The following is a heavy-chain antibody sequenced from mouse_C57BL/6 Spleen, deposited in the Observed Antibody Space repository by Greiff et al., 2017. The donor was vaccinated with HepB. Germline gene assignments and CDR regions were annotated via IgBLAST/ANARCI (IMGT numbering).Heavy chain of an antibody. V-gene: IGHV3-6*01. CDR2: ISYDGSN. Sequence: EVQLQESGPGLVKPSQSLSLTCSVTGYSITSGYYWNWIRQFPGNKLEWMGYISYDGSNNYNPSLKNRISITRDTSKNQFFLKLNSVTTEDTATYYCAREGYSNSGFDYWGQGTTLTVSS. CDR1: GYSITSGYY. J-gene: IGHJ2*01. D-gene: IGHD2-5*01. CDR3: AREGYSNSGFDY.